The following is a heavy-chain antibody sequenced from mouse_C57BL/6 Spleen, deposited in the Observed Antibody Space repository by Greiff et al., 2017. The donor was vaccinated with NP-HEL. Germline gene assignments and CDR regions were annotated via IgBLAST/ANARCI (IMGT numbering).Heavy chain of an antibody. D-gene: IGHD1-1*01. V-gene: IGHV1-55*01. CDR1: GYTFTSYW. Sequence: QFQLQQPGAELVKPGASVKMSCKASGYTFTSYWITWVKQRPGQGLEWIGDIYPGSGSTNYNEKFKSKATLTVDTSSSTAYMQLSSLTSEDSAVYYCARRPFDYYGSSPYAMDYWGQGTSVTVSS. CDR2: IYPGSGST. J-gene: IGHJ4*01. CDR3: ARRPFDYYGSSPYAMDY.